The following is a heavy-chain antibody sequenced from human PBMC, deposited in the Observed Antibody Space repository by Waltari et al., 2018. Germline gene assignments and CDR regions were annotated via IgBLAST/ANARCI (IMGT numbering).Heavy chain of an antibody. CDR2: INHSGSI. Sequence: QVQLQQWGAGLLKPSETLSLTCAVYGGSFSGYYWSWIRQPPGKGLEWIGEINHSGSINYNPSRKSRVTISVDTSKNQFSLKLSSVTAADTAVYYCARETLYYDILTGYKRGYFDLWGRGTLVTVSS. J-gene: IGHJ2*01. CDR1: GGSFSGYY. V-gene: IGHV4-34*01. D-gene: IGHD3-9*01. CDR3: ARETLYYDILTGYKRGYFDL.